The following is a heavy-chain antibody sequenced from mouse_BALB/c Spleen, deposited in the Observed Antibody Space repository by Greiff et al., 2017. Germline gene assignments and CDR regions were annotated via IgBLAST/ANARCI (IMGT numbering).Heavy chain of an antibody. CDR2: IDPENGNT. D-gene: IGHD2-14*01. CDR1: GFNIKDYY. Sequence: EVQLQQSGAELVRPGALVKLSCKASGFNIKDYYMHWVKQRPEQGLEWIGWIDPENGNTIYDPKFQGKASITADTSSNTAYLQLSSLTSEDTAVYYCARSYRYDGFAYWGQGTLVTVSA. J-gene: IGHJ3*01. CDR3: ARSYRYDGFAY. V-gene: IGHV14-1*02.